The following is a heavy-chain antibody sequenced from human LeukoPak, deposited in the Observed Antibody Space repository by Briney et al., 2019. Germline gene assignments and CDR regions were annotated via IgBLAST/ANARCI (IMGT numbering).Heavy chain of an antibody. J-gene: IGHJ4*02. CDR1: GSTFSSFS. Sequence: PGGSLRLSCAASGSTFSSFSMHWVRQAPWKGLESVSAISSNGGSTYYANSVKGRFTISRDNSKNTLYLQMGSLKAEDMAVYYCAREYYGGYVDYWGQGTLVTVSS. CDR3: AREYYGGYVDY. CDR2: ISSNGGST. D-gene: IGHD3-10*01. V-gene: IGHV3-64*01.